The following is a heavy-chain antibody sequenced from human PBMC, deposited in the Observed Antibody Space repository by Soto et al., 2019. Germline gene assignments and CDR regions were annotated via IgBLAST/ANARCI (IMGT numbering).Heavy chain of an antibody. D-gene: IGHD6-19*01. CDR1: GYTFTSYA. CDR2: INPSGGST. CDR3: ARDYAPVAGTHYYGMDV. J-gene: IGHJ6*02. V-gene: IGHV1-46*01. Sequence: ASVKVSCKASGYTFTSYAMHWVPQAPGQGLEWMGIINPSGGSTSYAQKFQGRVTMTRDTSTSKVYMELSSLRSEDTAVYYCARDYAPVAGTHYYGMDVWGQGTTVTVSS.